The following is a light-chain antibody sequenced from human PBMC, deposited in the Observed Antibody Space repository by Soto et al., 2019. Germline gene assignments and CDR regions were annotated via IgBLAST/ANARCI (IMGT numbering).Light chain of an antibody. Sequence: DIQMTQSPSSVSASVGDRVTITCRASQGISRWLAWYQQKPGKAPKFLIYATSSFQRGVPSRFSRSGSGTDFTLTISSLQPEDFANYYCQQANSFPITFGQGTRLEIK. CDR2: ATS. V-gene: IGKV1-12*01. CDR1: QGISRW. CDR3: QQANSFPIT. J-gene: IGKJ5*01.